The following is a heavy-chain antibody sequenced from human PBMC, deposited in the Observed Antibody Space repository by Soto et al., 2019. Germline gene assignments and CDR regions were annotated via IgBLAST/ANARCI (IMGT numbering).Heavy chain of an antibody. Sequence: GASVKVSCKASGYTFTSFHMHWVRQAPGQGLEWLGVINPTTNRATYSQKFQGRVTMTRDTSTSTVYMELNSLRSEDTAVYYCAREALHYYNGMDVWGQGTPVTVSS. J-gene: IGHJ6*02. CDR1: GYTFTSFH. V-gene: IGHV1-46*01. CDR3: AREALHYYNGMDV. CDR2: INPTTNRA.